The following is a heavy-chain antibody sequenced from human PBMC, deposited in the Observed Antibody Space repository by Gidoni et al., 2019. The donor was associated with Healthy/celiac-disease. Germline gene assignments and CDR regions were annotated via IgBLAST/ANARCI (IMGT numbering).Heavy chain of an antibody. CDR3: AHLGYCSSTSCYAAYYYGMDV. J-gene: IGHJ6*02. CDR2: ISSSSSYI. V-gene: IGHV3-21*01. CDR1: GFTFSSYR. Sequence: EVQLVESGGGLVKPGGALRLSCAASGFTFSSYRMNWVRQAPGKGLEVVSSISSSSSYIYDAASVKGRFTISRDNAKNSLYLQMNSLRAEDTAVYYCAHLGYCSSTSCYAAYYYGMDVWGQGTTVTVSS. D-gene: IGHD2-2*01.